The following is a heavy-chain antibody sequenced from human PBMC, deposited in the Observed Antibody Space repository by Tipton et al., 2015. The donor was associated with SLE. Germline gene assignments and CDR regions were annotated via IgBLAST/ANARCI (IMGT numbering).Heavy chain of an antibody. J-gene: IGHJ3*02. CDR1: GASLSGSFSGYY. D-gene: IGHD4-11*01. CDR3: ARHGTVTTFFDAFHI. V-gene: IGHV4-34*01. Sequence: TLSLTCAVYGASLSGSFSGYYWSWIRQPPGKGLEWIGESNDSGGSNYNPSLKSRVSISVDTSRNQFSLKLSSVTAADTAVYYCARHGTVTTFFDAFHIWGQGTMVTVSS. CDR2: SNDSGGS.